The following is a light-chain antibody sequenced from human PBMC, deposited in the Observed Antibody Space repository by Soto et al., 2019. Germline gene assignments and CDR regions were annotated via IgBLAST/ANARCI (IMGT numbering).Light chain of an antibody. CDR3: SLSYNGVMV. V-gene: IGLV7-46*01. CDR1: TGAVTSGPY. J-gene: IGLJ2*01. Sequence: QAVVTQEPSLTVSPGGTVTLTCGSRTGAVTSGPYFYWFQQKPGQAPTTLIYRTSIRHSWTSARFSGSLLGDKDALTLSGAQPEDEAEYYCSLSYNGVMVFGGGTQLTVL. CDR2: RTS.